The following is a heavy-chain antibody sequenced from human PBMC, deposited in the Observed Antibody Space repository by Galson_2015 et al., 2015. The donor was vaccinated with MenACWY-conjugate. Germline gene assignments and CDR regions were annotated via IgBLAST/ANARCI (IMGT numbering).Heavy chain of an antibody. Sequence: LRLSCAASGFTFSSYSMNWVRQAPGKGLEWVSYISSSSSTIYYADSVKGRFTISRDNAKNSLYLQMNSLRAEDTAVYYCAIENYYDSSDYLDYWGQGTLVTVSS. CDR1: GFTFSSYS. CDR2: ISSSSSTI. V-gene: IGHV3-48*04. D-gene: IGHD3-22*01. J-gene: IGHJ4*02. CDR3: AIENYYDSSDYLDY.